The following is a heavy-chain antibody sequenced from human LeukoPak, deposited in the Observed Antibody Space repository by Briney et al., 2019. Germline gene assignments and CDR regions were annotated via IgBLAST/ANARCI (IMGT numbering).Heavy chain of an antibody. CDR3: ARGGIARQNWFDP. CDR1: GVSISSSNSY. J-gene: IGHJ5*02. Sequence: PSETLSLTCTVSGVSISSSNSYWGWIRQPPGKGLEWIGSIYYSGNTYYNASLKSQVSISIDTSKNQFSLKLSSVTAADTAVYYCARGGIARQNWFDPWGQGTLVTVSS. V-gene: IGHV4-39*07. CDR2: IYYSGNT. D-gene: IGHD6-13*01.